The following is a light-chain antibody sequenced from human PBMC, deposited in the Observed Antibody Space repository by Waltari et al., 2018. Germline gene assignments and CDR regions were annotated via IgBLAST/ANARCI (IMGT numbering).Light chain of an antibody. CDR2: GVS. V-gene: IGKV3-20*01. CDR3: HQYGDFPRT. CDR1: QSLGLLRT. Sequence: EIVLTQAPGTLSSSPGESVTLSCRASQSLGLLRTVDCFQQKPGQAPRLLIYGVSDRATGIPARFSGDGSGVDFTLTIDRLETDDFAVYYCHQYGDFPRTFGPGTYVE. J-gene: IGKJ1*01.